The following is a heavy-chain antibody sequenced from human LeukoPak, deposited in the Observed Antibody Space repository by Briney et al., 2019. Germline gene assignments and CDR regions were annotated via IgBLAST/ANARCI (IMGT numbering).Heavy chain of an antibody. CDR3: ARGERDYYYYYMDV. J-gene: IGHJ6*03. CDR2: MSSSGRTL. D-gene: IGHD1-1*01. Sequence: GGSLRLSCAASGFTFSSYEMNWVRQAPGKGLEWVSYMSSSGRTLYYADSVKGRFTISRDNAKNSLYLQMNSLRAEDTAVYYCARGERDYYYYYMDVWGKGTTVTISS. V-gene: IGHV3-48*03. CDR1: GFTFSSYE.